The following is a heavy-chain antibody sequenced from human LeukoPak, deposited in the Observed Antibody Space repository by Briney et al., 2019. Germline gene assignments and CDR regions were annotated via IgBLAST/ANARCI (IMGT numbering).Heavy chain of an antibody. Sequence: SETLSLTCTVSGGSISSYYWSWIRQPPGKGLEWIGYIYYSGSTNYNPSLKSRVTISVDTSKNQFSLKLSSVTAADTAVYYCARHGAYYYGSGTRRPYNWFDPWGQGTLVTVSS. CDR3: ARHGAYYYGSGTRRPYNWFDP. CDR1: GGSISSYY. D-gene: IGHD3-10*01. CDR2: IYYSGST. J-gene: IGHJ5*02. V-gene: IGHV4-59*08.